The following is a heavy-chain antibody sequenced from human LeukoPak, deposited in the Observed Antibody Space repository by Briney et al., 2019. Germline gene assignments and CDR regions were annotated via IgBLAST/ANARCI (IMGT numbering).Heavy chain of an antibody. CDR1: GFTFSTYS. Sequence: GGSLRLSCAASGFTFSTYSMNWVRQAPGKGLEWVSYISSSGNSIYYADSVKGRFTISRDNAKNSLYLQMNSLRAEDTAGYYFGRVGGDWRTGTYYYYYIDVLGKGTTVTVS. CDR2: ISSSGNSI. CDR3: GRVGGDWRTGTYYYYYIDV. D-gene: IGHD1/OR15-1a*01. J-gene: IGHJ6*03. V-gene: IGHV3-48*01.